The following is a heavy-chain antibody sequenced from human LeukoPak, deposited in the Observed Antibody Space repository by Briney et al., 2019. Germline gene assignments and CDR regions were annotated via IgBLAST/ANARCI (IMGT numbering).Heavy chain of an antibody. CDR3: ARGFALGRTVTPKTFDS. V-gene: IGHV3-48*01. CDR1: GFTFGSYS. D-gene: IGHD4-11*01. Sequence: GGSLRLSCVVSGFTFGSYSMNWVRQAPGKGLEWISYISNSGSPIYYADSVKGRFTISRDKDKSSLYLQMNSLAAEDTAVYYFARGFALGRTVTPKTFDSWGQGTLVTVSS. J-gene: IGHJ4*02. CDR2: ISNSGSPI.